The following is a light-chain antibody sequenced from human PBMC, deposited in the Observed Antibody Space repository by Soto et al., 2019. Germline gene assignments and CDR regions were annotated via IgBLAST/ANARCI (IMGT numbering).Light chain of an antibody. CDR1: SSNIGSNY. J-gene: IGLJ1*01. CDR3: AAWDDSLSEV. V-gene: IGLV1-47*01. CDR2: RNN. Sequence: QSALTQPPSASVTPGQRVTISCSGSSSNIGSNYVYWYQQLPGTAPKLLIYRNNQRPSGVPDRFSGSKSGTSASLAISWLRSEDEADYYCAAWDDSLSEVFGTGTKVTVL.